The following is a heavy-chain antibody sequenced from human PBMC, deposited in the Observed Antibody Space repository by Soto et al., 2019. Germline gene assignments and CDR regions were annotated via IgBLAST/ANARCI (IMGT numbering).Heavy chain of an antibody. Sequence: GGSLRLSCAASGFTFSSYAMIWVRQAPGKGLEWVSAISGSGGSTYYADSVKGRFTISRDNSKNTLYLQMNSLRAEDTAVYYCAKYTPSLDYYYMDVWGKGTTVTVSS. CDR3: AKYTPSLDYYYMDV. CDR2: ISGSGGST. V-gene: IGHV3-23*01. J-gene: IGHJ6*03. CDR1: GFTFSSYA.